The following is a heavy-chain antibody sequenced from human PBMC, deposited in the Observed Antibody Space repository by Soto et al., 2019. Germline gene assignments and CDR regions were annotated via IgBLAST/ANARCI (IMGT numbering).Heavy chain of an antibody. Sequence: PSETLSLTCTVSGGSISTSNYYWGWIRQPPGEGLEWIGSISYNGNTYYNPSLKSRVTISVDTSKNQFSLKLSSVTAADTAVYYCTRLTGDYVFYLDNLGQGTLVTVSX. CDR2: ISYNGNT. CDR3: TRLTGDYVFYLDN. CDR1: GGSISTSNYY. V-gene: IGHV4-39*01. D-gene: IGHD4-17*01. J-gene: IGHJ4*02.